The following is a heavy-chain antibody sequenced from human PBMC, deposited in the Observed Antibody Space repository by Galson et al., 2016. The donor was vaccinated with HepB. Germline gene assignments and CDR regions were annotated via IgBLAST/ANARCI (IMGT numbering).Heavy chain of an antibody. Sequence: SVKVSCKASGYTFTRYYMHWVRQAPGQGLEWMGIINPSGGSTSYAQNFQGRVTMTRDTSTSTVYMELSSLRSEDTAVYYCARVIVGATEFDYWGQGTLVTVSS. CDR3: ARVIVGATEFDY. D-gene: IGHD1-26*01. J-gene: IGHJ4*02. CDR1: GYTFTRYY. CDR2: INPSGGST. V-gene: IGHV1-46*03.